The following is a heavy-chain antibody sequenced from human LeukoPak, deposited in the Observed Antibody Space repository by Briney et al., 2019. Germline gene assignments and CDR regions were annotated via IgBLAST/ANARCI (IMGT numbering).Heavy chain of an antibody. Sequence: PGRSLRLSCAASGFTFSSYAMHWVRQAPGKGLEWVAVISYDGSNKYYADSVKGRFSISRDNSKNTLFLQMNSLRAEDTAVYYCAERGGDGNPHDYWGQGTLVTVSS. J-gene: IGHJ4*02. V-gene: IGHV3-30-3*01. CDR1: GFTFSSYA. D-gene: IGHD3-16*01. CDR2: ISYDGSNK. CDR3: AERGGDGNPHDY.